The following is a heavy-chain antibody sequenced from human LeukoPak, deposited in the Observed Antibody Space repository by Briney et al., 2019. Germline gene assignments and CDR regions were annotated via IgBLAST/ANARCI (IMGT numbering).Heavy chain of an antibody. D-gene: IGHD3-9*01. V-gene: IGHV3-30*02. J-gene: IGHJ1*01. CDR2: IRYDGRNK. CDR3: KTAYEILTGYYIRYFQH. Sequence: GGSLRLSCAAAGGTFSSYGMHWVRQAPGKGLEWVAVIRYDGRNKYYADSVKGRFTISRDNSKNTLYLQMNSLRAEDIFFFKQKTAYEILTGYYIRYFQHWGQGTLVTVSS. CDR1: GGTFSSYG.